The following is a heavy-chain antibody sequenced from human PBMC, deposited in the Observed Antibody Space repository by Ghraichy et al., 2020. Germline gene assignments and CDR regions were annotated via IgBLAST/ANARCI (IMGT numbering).Heavy chain of an antibody. CDR1: GFTFSSYA. D-gene: IGHD6-13*01. V-gene: IGHV3-23*01. CDR3: AKELVESSSWYEVLQH. Sequence: GGSLRLSCAASGFTFSSYAMSWVRQAPGKGLEWVSVISGSGGGTYYADSVKGRFTISRDNSKNTLYLQMNSLRAADTAVYYCAKELVESSSWYEVLQHWGQGTLVTVSS. J-gene: IGHJ1*01. CDR2: ISGSGGGT.